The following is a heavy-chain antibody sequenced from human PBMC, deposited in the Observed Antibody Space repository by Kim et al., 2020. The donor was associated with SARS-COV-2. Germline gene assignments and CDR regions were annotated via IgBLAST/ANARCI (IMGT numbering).Heavy chain of an antibody. Sequence: SETLSLTCAVYGGSFSGYYWSWIRQPPGKGLEWIGEINHSGSTNYNPSLKSRVTISVDTSKNQFSLKLSSVTAADTAVYYCARGRSIYDSSGGRYYNWFDPWGQGTLVTVSS. CDR2: INHSGST. CDR3: ARGRSIYDSSGGRYYNWFDP. CDR1: GGSFSGYY. J-gene: IGHJ5*02. D-gene: IGHD3-22*01. V-gene: IGHV4-34*01.